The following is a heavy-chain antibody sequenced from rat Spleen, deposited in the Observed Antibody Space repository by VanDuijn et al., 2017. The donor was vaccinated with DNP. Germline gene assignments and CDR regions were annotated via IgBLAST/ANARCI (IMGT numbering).Heavy chain of an antibody. J-gene: IGHJ2*01. CDR1: GFTFRSFP. Sequence: EVQLVESGGGLVQPGRSMKLSCAASGFTFRSFPMAWVRQAPKKGLEWVASISTGGGNTYYRDSVKGRFTISRDNAKSTHYLQMDSLRSEDTATYYCARSLLDCWGQGVMVTVSS. CDR3: ARSLLDC. V-gene: IGHV5-46*01. D-gene: IGHD2-1*01. CDR2: ISTGGGNT.